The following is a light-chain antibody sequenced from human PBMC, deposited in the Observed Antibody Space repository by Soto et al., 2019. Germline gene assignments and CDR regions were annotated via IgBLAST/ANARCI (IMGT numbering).Light chain of an antibody. CDR3: QQYNNWPTLT. CDR2: AAS. CDR1: QSISSK. J-gene: IGKJ4*01. Sequence: EIELNQSPGTLSLSPGERATLSCRASQSISSKLVWYQQKPGQAPRLLIYAASTRATGIPARFSGSGSGTEFTLTISSLQSEDFAVYYCQQYNNWPTLTFAGGTKVDI. V-gene: IGKV3-15*01.